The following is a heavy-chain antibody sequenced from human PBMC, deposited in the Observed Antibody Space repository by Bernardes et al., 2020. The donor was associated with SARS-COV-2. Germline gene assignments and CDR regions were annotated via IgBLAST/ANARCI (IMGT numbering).Heavy chain of an antibody. D-gene: IGHD5-12*01. V-gene: IGHV3-7*03. Sequence: GGSLRLSCAASGFTFRNSWMSWVRQAPGKGLEWVADMSPDGTTKVYVDSVKGRFTISRDNSKNSLYLQMNSLRAEDTAVYSCARDPDHGSLDYWGHGTLVTVSS. CDR2: MSPDGTTK. CDR1: GFTFRNSW. J-gene: IGHJ4*01. CDR3: ARDPDHGSLDY.